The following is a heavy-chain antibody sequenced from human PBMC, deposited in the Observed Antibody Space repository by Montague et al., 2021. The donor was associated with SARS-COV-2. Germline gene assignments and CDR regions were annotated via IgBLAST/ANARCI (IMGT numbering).Heavy chain of an antibody. CDR1: GVSITSTNW. V-gene: IGHV4-4*02. Sequence: SETLSLTCAVSGVSITSTNWWSLVRQPPGKGLEWIGEISYGGIATYNPSLKSRATISMDRSRNLLSLKLSSVTAADTAIYHCAGKVLTVPADYWGQGTLVTVS. D-gene: IGHD4-11*01. J-gene: IGHJ4*02. CDR2: ISYGGIA. CDR3: AGKVLTVPADY.